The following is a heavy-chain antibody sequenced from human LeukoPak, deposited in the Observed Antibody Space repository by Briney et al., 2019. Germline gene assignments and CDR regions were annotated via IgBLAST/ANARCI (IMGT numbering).Heavy chain of an antibody. CDR2: THQYGGEN. CDR1: GFTFSSYS. CDR3: AKDRGAYCGGDCAFDY. J-gene: IGHJ4*02. D-gene: IGHD2-21*02. V-gene: IGHV3-7*01. Sequence: GGSLRLSCAASGFTFSSYSMSWVRQAPGKGLEGVASTHQYGGENHYADSVKGRFTISRDNSKNTLYLQMNSLRAEDTAAYYCAKDRGAYCGGDCAFDYWGQGTLVTVSS.